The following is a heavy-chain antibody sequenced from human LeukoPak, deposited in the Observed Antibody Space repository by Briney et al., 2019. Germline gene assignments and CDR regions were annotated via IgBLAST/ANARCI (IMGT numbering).Heavy chain of an antibody. Sequence: GGSLRLSCAAFGLTVSSNYMSWVRQAPGKGLEWVSVIYSGGSTYYADSVKGRFTISRDNSKNTLYLQMNSLSAEDTAVYYCAKERDFLFDYWGQGTLVTVSS. CDR1: GLTVSSNY. D-gene: IGHD3-3*01. V-gene: IGHV3-66*01. CDR3: AKERDFLFDY. J-gene: IGHJ4*02. CDR2: IYSGGST.